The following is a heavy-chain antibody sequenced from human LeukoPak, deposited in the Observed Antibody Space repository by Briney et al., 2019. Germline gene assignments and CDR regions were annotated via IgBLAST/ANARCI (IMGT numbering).Heavy chain of an antibody. Sequence: PGGSLRLSCAASGLTVGINYMSWVRPAPGKGPGWVSFMYADGSTDYADSVKGRFTISRDNSKNTLYLQMNTLRAEDTAIYYCARDRYRSGCMDVWGQGTTVTVS. D-gene: IGHD6-19*01. CDR1: GLTVGINY. J-gene: IGHJ6*02. CDR2: MYADGST. V-gene: IGHV3-53*01. CDR3: ARDRYRSGCMDV.